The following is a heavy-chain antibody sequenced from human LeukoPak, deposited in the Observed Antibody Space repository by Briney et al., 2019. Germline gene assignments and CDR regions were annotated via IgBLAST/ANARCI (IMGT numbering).Heavy chain of an antibody. CDR3: AKGGYSYGYFDY. V-gene: IGHV3-23*01. CDR1: GFTFSNYA. CDR2: ISSGGNT. J-gene: IGHJ4*02. Sequence: PGGSLRLSCAASGFTFSNYAMSWGRQAPGKGLEWVSVISSGGNTYFADSVKGRFTISRDNSVNTLYLQMNSLRAEDSAVYYCAKGGYSYGYFDYWGQGILVTVSS. D-gene: IGHD5-18*01.